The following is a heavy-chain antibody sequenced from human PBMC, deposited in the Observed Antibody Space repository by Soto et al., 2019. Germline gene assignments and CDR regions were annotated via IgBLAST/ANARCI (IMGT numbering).Heavy chain of an antibody. CDR2: ISHSGST. CDR3: ARYKITGLFDY. D-gene: IGHD2-8*02. CDR1: GGSFSGYY. V-gene: IGHV4-34*01. J-gene: IGHJ4*02. Sequence: QVQLQQWGAGLLKPSETLSLTCAVYGGSFSGYYWTWIRQPPGTGLEWIGEISHSGSTNYNPSLKRRATISVDTSKNQFSLKLTSVTAADTAVYYCARYKITGLFDYWGQGTLVTVSS.